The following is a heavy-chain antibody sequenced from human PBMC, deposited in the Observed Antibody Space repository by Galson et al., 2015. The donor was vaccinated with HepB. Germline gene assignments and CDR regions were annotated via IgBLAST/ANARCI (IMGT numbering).Heavy chain of an antibody. Sequence: TLSLTCTVSGGSISSGGYYWSWIRQHPGKGLEWIGYIYYSGSTYYNPSLKSRVTISVDTSKNQFSLKLSSVTAADTAVYYCARDPYYDILTGYYIADAFDIWGQGTMVTVSS. J-gene: IGHJ3*02. CDR2: IYYSGST. D-gene: IGHD3-9*01. V-gene: IGHV4-31*03. CDR3: ARDPYYDILTGYYIADAFDI. CDR1: GGSISSGGYY.